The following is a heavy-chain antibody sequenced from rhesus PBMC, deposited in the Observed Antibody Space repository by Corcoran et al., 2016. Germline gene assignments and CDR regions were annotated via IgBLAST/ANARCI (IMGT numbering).Heavy chain of an antibody. D-gene: IGHD1-1-1*01. V-gene: IGHV4S10*01. J-gene: IGHJ4*01. CDR1: GDSISDSYR. CDR3: AGGRHIAGTHYFDH. Sequence: QVQLQESGPGVVKPSETLSLTCAVSGDSISDSYRWSWIRQPPGKGLEWIGFIYGSNTNTNYNPSLKSRVTISKDTSKNQFSLRLNYVTAADTAVYYCAGGRHIAGTHYFDHWGQGVLVTVSS. CDR2: IYGSNTNT.